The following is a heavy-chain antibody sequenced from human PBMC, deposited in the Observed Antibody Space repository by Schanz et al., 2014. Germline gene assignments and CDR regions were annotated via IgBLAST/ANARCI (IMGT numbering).Heavy chain of an antibody. CDR3: ATGPHIVVAFDY. CDR1: GGTFSSST. D-gene: IGHD2-21*01. V-gene: IGHV1-69*08. CDR2: IIPILDKT. Sequence: QVQLVQSGAEVMKPGSSVKVSCKASGGTFSSSTLTWVRQAPGQGLEWMGRIIPILDKTNYAQKFQGRVTMTRDTSTSTVYMELSSLRSEDTAVYYCATGPHIVVAFDYWGQGTLVTVSS. J-gene: IGHJ4*02.